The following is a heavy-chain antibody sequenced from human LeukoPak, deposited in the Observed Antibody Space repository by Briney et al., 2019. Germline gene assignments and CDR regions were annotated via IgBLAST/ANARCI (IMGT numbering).Heavy chain of an antibody. CDR2: IIPIFGTA. CDR1: GGTFSSYA. V-gene: IGHV1-69*05. CDR3: VRGPLSPRYCSSTSCLSYFDY. Sequence: SVKVSCKASGGTFSSYAISWVRQAPGQGLEWMGGIIPIFGTANYAQKFQGRVTITTDESTSTAYMELSSLRSEDTAVYYCVRGPLSPRYCSSTSCLSYFDYWGQGTLVTVSS. D-gene: IGHD2-2*01. J-gene: IGHJ4*02.